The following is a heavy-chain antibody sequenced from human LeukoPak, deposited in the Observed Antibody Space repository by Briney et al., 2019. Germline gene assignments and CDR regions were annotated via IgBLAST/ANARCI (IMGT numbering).Heavy chain of an antibody. D-gene: IGHD3-22*01. CDR1: GGSISSSSYY. CDR3: ARLSPMTLDY. Sequence: SETLSLTGTVSGGSISSSSYYGGWIRQPPGKGLEWIGSIYYSGSTYYNPSLKSRVTISVDTSKNQFSLRLSSVTAADTAVYYCARLSPMTLDYWGQGTLVTVSS. CDR2: IYYSGST. J-gene: IGHJ4*02. V-gene: IGHV4-39*01.